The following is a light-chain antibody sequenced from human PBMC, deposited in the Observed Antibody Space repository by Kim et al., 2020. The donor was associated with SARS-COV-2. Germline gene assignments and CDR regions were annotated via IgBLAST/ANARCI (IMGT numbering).Light chain of an antibody. CDR2: GKN. J-gene: IGLJ2*01. CDR1: SLRSYY. CDR3: NSRDSSGKDVV. Sequence: ALGQRVRITCQGDSLRSYYASWNQQKPGQAPVLVIYGKNNRTSGIPDRFSGSSSGNTAALTITGAQAEDEADYYYNSRDSSGKDVVFGGGTQLNVL. V-gene: IGLV3-19*01.